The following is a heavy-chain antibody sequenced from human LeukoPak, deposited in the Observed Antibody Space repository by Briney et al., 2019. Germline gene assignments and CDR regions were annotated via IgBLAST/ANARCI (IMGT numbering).Heavy chain of an antibody. J-gene: IGHJ6*02. CDR1: GFTFSMFG. Sequence: GGSLRLSCVASGFTFSMFGMHWVRQAPGKGLEWVAVIYSDGYNQYYGDSVKGRFTISRDNAKTSLFLQMNSLRAEDTAVYYCARSLSIFGDRLYHYYCMTVWGQGTTVTVSS. CDR2: IYSDGYNQ. D-gene: IGHD3-3*01. V-gene: IGHV3-33*01. CDR3: ARSLSIFGDRLYHYYCMTV.